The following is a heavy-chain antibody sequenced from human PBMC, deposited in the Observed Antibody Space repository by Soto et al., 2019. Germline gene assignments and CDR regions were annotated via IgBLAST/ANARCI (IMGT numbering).Heavy chain of an antibody. Sequence: GGSLRLSCAAAGFSVSTSHISWVRQAPGKGLEWVSVIYSGGATHYAVSVKGRLIISRDKSKNTLYLQMNSLRAEDTAVHYCKSGTSGSSGPLYWGQGTLVTAPQ. CDR2: IYSGGAT. D-gene: IGHD3-22*01. CDR3: KSGTSGSSGPLY. CDR1: GFSVSTSH. V-gene: IGHV3-53*05. J-gene: IGHJ4*02.